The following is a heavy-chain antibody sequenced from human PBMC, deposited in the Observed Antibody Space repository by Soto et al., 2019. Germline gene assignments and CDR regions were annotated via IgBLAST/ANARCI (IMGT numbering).Heavy chain of an antibody. J-gene: IGHJ4*02. CDR2: ISGSGSTI. V-gene: IGHV3-48*02. CDR1: GFTFSYYS. D-gene: IGHD7-27*01. Sequence: EVQLVESGGGLVQPGGYLRLSCAASGFTFSYYSMNWVRQAPGRGLAWISHISGSGSTIHYADSVKGRFTISRDNAKNSLFLQMNSLRDEDTAVYYCARDHWVDYWGQGTLVTVSS. CDR3: ARDHWVDY.